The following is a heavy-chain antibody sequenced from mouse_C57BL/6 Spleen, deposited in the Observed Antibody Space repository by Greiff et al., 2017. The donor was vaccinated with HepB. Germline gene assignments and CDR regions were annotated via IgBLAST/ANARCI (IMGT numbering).Heavy chain of an antibody. Sequence: VKLQQPGAELVKPGASVKLSCKASGYTFTSYWMHWVKQRPGQGLEWIGMIHPNSGSTNYNEKFKSKATLTVDKSSSTAYMQLSSLTSEDSAVYYCARYYDLDYWGQGTTLTVSS. V-gene: IGHV1-64*01. D-gene: IGHD2-4*01. CDR3: ARYYDLDY. CDR1: GYTFTSYW. CDR2: IHPNSGST. J-gene: IGHJ2*01.